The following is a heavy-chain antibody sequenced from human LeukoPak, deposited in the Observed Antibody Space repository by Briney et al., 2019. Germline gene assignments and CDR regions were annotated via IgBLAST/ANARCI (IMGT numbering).Heavy chain of an antibody. Sequence: ASVKVSCKASGYTFTSYYMHWVRQAPGQGLEWMGIINPSGGSTSYAQKFQGRVTMTRDTSTSTVYMELSSLRSEDTAVYYCATTRGADILTGRGMHYWGQGTLVTVSS. V-gene: IGHV1-46*01. D-gene: IGHD3-9*01. CDR3: ATTRGADILTGRGMHY. CDR2: INPSGGST. CDR1: GYTFTSYY. J-gene: IGHJ4*02.